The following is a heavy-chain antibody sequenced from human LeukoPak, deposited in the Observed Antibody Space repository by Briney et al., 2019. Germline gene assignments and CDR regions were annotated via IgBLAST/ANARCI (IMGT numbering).Heavy chain of an antibody. J-gene: IGHJ4*02. CDR2: IYSGGST. CDR3: ARAKSSGSYYVFDY. V-gene: IGHV3-66*02. D-gene: IGHD3-10*01. Sequence: PGGSLRLSCAASEFTVSSNYMSWVRQAPGKGLEWVSVIYSGGSTYYADSVKGRFTISRDNSKNTLYLQMNSLRAEDTAVYYCARAKSSGSYYVFDYWGQGTLVTVSS. CDR1: EFTVSSNY.